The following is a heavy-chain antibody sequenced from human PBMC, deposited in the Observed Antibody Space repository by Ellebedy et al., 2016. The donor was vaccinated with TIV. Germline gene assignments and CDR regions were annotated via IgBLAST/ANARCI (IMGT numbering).Heavy chain of an antibody. D-gene: IGHD6-13*01. J-gene: IGHJ4*02. CDR1: GFSFGGYD. Sequence: GGSLRLSXAASGFSFGGYDMHWVRQAPGKGLEWVAVLSFDGSNKYYADSVKGRFSISRDNPKSTLYLQLNSLRPEDTAVYYCAKDLSYSTNWPYFDSWGQGTLVTVSS. CDR2: LSFDGSNK. V-gene: IGHV3-30*18. CDR3: AKDLSYSTNWPYFDS.